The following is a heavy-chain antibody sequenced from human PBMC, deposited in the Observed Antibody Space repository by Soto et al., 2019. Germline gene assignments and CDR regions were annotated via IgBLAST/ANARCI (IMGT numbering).Heavy chain of an antibody. J-gene: IGHJ4*02. CDR2: INHSGST. CDR3: AGGSGGSYYFDY. Sequence: QVQLQQWGAGLLKPSETLSLTCAVYGGSFSGYYWSWIRQPPGKGLEWIGEINHSGSTNYNPSLKSRVTISVDTSKNQCSLKLSSVTAADTAVYYCAGGSGGSYYFDYWGQGTLVTVSS. CDR1: GGSFSGYY. D-gene: IGHD2-15*01. V-gene: IGHV4-34*01.